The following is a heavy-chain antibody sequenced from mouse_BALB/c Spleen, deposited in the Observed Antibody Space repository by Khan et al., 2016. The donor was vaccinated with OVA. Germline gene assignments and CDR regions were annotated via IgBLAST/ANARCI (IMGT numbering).Heavy chain of an antibody. CDR1: GYSITSDYA. Sequence: EVQLQESGPGLVKPSQSLSLTCTVTGYSITSDYAWNWIRQFPGNKLEWMGYINYSGSTNYNPSLKSRISITRDTSKNQFFLQLNSVTTEDTATDYCARDGSRYNYAMDYWGQGTAVTVSS. CDR3: ARDGSRYNYAMDY. CDR2: INYSGST. J-gene: IGHJ4*01. D-gene: IGHD2-3*01. V-gene: IGHV3-2*02.